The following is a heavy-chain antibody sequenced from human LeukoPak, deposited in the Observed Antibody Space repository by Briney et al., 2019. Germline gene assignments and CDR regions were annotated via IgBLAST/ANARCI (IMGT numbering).Heavy chain of an antibody. V-gene: IGHV1-8*01. CDR3: ARGQGLLWFGELYPVDI. CDR2: MNPNSGNT. D-gene: IGHD3-10*01. J-gene: IGHJ3*02. Sequence: GASVKVSCKASGYTFTSYDINWVRQATGQGLEWMGWMNPNSGNTGYAQKFQGRVTMTRNTSISTAYMELSSLRSEDTAVYYCARGQGLLWFGELYPVDIWGQGTMVTVSS. CDR1: GYTFTSYD.